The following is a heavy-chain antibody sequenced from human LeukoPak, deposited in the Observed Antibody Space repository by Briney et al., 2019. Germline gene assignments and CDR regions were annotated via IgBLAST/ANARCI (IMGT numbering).Heavy chain of an antibody. Sequence: PSETLSLTCTVSGGSISSSSFYWGWMRQPPVKGLEWIGSIYYSGSTYHNPSLKSRVTISVDTSKDQFSLKLSSVTAADTAVYYCARLGWNWFDPWGQGNLVTVSS. CDR2: IYYSGST. CDR1: GGSISSSSFY. CDR3: ARLGWNWFDP. D-gene: IGHD1-1*01. V-gene: IGHV4-39*01. J-gene: IGHJ5*02.